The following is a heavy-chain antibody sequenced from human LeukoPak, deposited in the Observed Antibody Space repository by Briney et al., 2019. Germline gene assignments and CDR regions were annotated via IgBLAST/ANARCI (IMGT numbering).Heavy chain of an antibody. V-gene: IGHV3-7*01. CDR1: GFMFSGHW. CDR2: ISEDGSEK. J-gene: IGHJ4*01. CDR3: AKLSGPAAAGH. D-gene: IGHD2-2*01. Sequence: GGSLRLSCAASGFMFSGHWMSWLRQAPGKGLECVAHISEDGSEKSYVDSLKGRFTISRDNARNLLYLDMNSLKAEDTAVYYCAKLSGPAAAGHWGQGTLITVSS.